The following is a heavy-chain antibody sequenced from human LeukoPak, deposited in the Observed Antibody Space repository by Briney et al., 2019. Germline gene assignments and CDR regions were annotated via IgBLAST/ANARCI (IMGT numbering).Heavy chain of an antibody. CDR3: AREVWNDERGTYFDY. J-gene: IGHJ4*02. D-gene: IGHD1-1*01. V-gene: IGHV4-38-2*02. CDR1: GYSISSGYY. CDR2: IYHSGST. Sequence: GSLRLSCSVSGYSISSGYYWGWVRQPPGKGLEWIGSIYHSGSTYYNPSLKSRVTISVDTSKNQFSLKLSSVTAADTAVYYCAREVWNDERGTYFDYWGQGTLVTVSS.